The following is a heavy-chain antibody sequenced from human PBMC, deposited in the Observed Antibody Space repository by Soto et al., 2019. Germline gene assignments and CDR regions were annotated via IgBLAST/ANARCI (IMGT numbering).Heavy chain of an antibody. D-gene: IGHD3-10*01. Sequence: PSETLSLTCTFSGGSISSSSYYWGWIRQPPGKGLEWIGSIYYSGSTYYNPSLKSRVTISVDTSRNQFSLKLSSVTAADTAVYYCARHYYYGSGSYSEVHYFDYWGQGTLVTVSS. J-gene: IGHJ4*02. CDR2: IYYSGST. CDR1: GGSISSSSYY. CDR3: ARHYYYGSGSYSEVHYFDY. V-gene: IGHV4-39*01.